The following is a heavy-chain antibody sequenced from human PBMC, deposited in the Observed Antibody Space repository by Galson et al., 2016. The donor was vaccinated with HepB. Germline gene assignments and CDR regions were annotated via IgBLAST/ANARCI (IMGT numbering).Heavy chain of an antibody. CDR2: IHHSGIT. CDR3: ARGPLPPYSGVYFNT. Sequence: ETLSLTCAVSGGSISSDAWWSWVRQPPRKGLEWIGEIHHSGITNYNPSLKSRVTISVDRSKNQFSLKVSSVTAAETAVYYCARGPLPPYSGVYFNTWGQGTVVTVSS. CDR1: GGSISSDAW. J-gene: IGHJ4*02. V-gene: IGHV4-4*02. D-gene: IGHD1-26*01.